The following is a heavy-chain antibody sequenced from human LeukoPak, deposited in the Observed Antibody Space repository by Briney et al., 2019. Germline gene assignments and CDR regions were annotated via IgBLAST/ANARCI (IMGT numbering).Heavy chain of an antibody. V-gene: IGHV4-39*01. CDR2: IYYSGST. CDR3: ARHGIAVAGSFDY. J-gene: IGHJ4*02. CDR1: GGSISSSSYY. D-gene: IGHD6-19*01. Sequence: SETLSLTCTVSGGSISSSSYYWGWIRQPPGKGLEWIGSIYYSGSTYYNPSLKSRGTISVDTSKNQFSMKLSSVTAADTAVYYCARHGIAVAGSFDYWGQGTLVTVSS.